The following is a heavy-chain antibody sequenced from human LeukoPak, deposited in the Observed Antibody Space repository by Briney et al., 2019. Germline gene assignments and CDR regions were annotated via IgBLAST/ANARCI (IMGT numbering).Heavy chain of an antibody. Sequence: ASVKVSCRASGYTFTNYHIHWVRQAPGQGLESMGIFTPSTSATSFAQNFRGRVTMTRDTSTSTAYLELSSLRSEDTAMYFCAREPDSTGGFDFWGQGTLVTVSS. V-gene: IGHV1-46*01. CDR3: AREPDSTGGFDF. CDR1: GYTFTNYH. CDR2: FTPSTSAT. D-gene: IGHD3-16*01. J-gene: IGHJ4*02.